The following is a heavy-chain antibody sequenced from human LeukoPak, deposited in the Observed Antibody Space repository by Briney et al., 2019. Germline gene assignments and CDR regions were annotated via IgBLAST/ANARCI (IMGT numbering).Heavy chain of an antibody. Sequence: PGGSLRLSCAASGFTFGNYWMSWVRQAPGKGLEWVANIKQDGSETYYGDSVKGRFTISRDNAKNSLYLQMNSLRAEDTAVYYCARARGLKIAVRAFDIWGQGTMVTVSS. CDR1: GFTFGNYW. J-gene: IGHJ3*02. D-gene: IGHD6-19*01. CDR2: IKQDGSET. V-gene: IGHV3-7*03. CDR3: ARARGLKIAVRAFDI.